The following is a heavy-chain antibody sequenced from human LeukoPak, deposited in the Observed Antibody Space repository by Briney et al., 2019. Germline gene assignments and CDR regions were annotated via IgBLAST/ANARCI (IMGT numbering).Heavy chain of an antibody. D-gene: IGHD1-14*01. CDR1: GFTFSSYA. V-gene: IGHV3-23*01. Sequence: GGSLRLSCAASGFTFSSYAMGWVRQAPGKGLEWVSAISGSGGSTYYADSVKGRFTISRDNCKNTLYLKMKRLRAEDKAVYYCAKEGNPPVLPVDYWGQGTLVTVSS. J-gene: IGHJ4*02. CDR2: ISGSGGST. CDR3: AKEGNPPVLPVDY.